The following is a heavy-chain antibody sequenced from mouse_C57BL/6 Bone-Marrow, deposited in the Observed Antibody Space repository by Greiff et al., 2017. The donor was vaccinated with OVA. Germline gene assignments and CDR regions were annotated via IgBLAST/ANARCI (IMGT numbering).Heavy chain of an antibody. Sequence: QVQLQQSGAELARPGASVKLSCKASGYTFTSYGISWVKQRTGQGLEWIGEIYPRSGNTYYNEKFKGKATLTADKSSSTAYMELRSLTSEDSAVYFCARRPYYYGSSPWFAYWGQGTLVTVSA. D-gene: IGHD1-1*01. V-gene: IGHV1-81*01. CDR1: GYTFTSYG. CDR2: IYPRSGNT. J-gene: IGHJ3*01. CDR3: ARRPYYYGSSPWFAY.